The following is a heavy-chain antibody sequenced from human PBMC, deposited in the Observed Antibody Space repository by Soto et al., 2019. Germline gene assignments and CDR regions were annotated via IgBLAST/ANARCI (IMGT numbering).Heavy chain of an antibody. D-gene: IGHD6-13*01. Sequence: ASVKVSCKASGYTFTSYDINWVRQATGQGLEWMGWMNPNSGNTGYAQKFQGRVTMTRNTSISTAYMELSSLRSEDTAVYYCAKDLYASSWYPPHPEYWGQGTLVTVSS. V-gene: IGHV1-8*01. CDR1: GYTFTSYD. CDR3: AKDLYASSWYPPHPEY. J-gene: IGHJ4*02. CDR2: MNPNSGNT.